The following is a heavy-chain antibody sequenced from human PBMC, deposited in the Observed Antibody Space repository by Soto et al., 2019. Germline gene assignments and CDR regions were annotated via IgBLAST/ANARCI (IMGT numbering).Heavy chain of an antibody. CDR2: ISAYNGNT. CDR1: GYTFTSYG. CDR3: ARGAGRYYGDFFGPLDY. Sequence: GSVKVSRKASGYTFTSYGISWGRQAPGQGLEWMGWISAYNGNTNYAQKLQGRVTMTTDTSTSTAYMELRSLRSDDTAVYYCARGAGRYYGDFFGPLDYWGQGTLVTVSS. D-gene: IGHD4-17*01. V-gene: IGHV1-18*01. J-gene: IGHJ4*02.